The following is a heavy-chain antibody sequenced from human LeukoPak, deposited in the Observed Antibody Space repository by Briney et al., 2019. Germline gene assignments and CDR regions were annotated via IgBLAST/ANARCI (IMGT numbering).Heavy chain of an antibody. CDR1: GFSFSSYW. CDR2: ISGSGGST. V-gene: IGHV3-23*01. J-gene: IGHJ4*02. D-gene: IGHD7-27*01. Sequence: GGSLRLSCVASGFSFSSYWMHWVRQAPGKGLEWVSAISGSGGSTYYADSVKGRFTISRDNSKNTLYLQMNSLRAEDTAVYYCANEQLGIGYWGQGTLVTVSS. CDR3: ANEQLGIGY.